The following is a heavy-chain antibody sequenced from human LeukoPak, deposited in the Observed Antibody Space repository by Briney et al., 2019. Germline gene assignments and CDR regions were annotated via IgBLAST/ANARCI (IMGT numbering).Heavy chain of an antibody. J-gene: IGHJ5*02. Sequence: ASVKVSCKASGFTFTAYDIHWVRQAPGQGLEWMGKINPNSGGTEYTHNFHGRVPTTRDTSISTVYMELARLTSDDTAVYYCAREGGRNLGEYWFDPWGQGTLVTVSS. D-gene: IGHD3-16*01. CDR1: GFTFTAYD. CDR3: AREGGRNLGEYWFDP. CDR2: INPNSGGT. V-gene: IGHV1-2*02.